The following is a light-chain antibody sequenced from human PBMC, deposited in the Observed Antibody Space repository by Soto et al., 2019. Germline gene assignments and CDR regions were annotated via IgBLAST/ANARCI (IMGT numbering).Light chain of an antibody. Sequence: EIVLTQSPGTLSVSPGERATLSCRASQSLNSNSLAWYQQKPGQAPRLLIYNAYNRASGIPDRFSGSGSGTDFTLNISRLEPEDFVVYQCQQYDGSPRTFGQGTKVDIK. CDR2: NAY. CDR1: QSLNSNS. CDR3: QQYDGSPRT. J-gene: IGKJ1*01. V-gene: IGKV3-20*01.